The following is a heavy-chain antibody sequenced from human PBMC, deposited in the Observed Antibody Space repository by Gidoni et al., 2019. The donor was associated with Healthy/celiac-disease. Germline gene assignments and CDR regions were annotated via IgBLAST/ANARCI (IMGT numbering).Heavy chain of an antibody. CDR2: IKQDGSEK. CDR1: GFTFSSSW. V-gene: IGHV3-7*01. J-gene: IGHJ4*02. D-gene: IGHD3-22*01. CDR3: AREDDSSGYYYGSGY. Sequence: EVQLVESGGGLVQPGGSLRLSCAASGFTFSSSWMSWVRQAPGKGLEWVANIKQDGSEKYYVDSVKGRFTISRDNAKNSLYLQMNSLRAEDTAVYYCAREDDSSGYYYGSGYWGQGTLVTVSS.